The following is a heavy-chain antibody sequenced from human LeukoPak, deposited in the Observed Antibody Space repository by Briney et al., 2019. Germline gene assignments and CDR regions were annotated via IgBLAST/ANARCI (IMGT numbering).Heavy chain of an antibody. J-gene: IGHJ4*02. Sequence: SLTLTCVVSGFTFSSYGLHWVRQPPGKGLEWVGVITYDGSTNYYAASVKGRFTSSRDNSKNTLYLQMISLSAEDTAVYYFAKRGYYYDSSGYYSRTYFDYWGQGTLVIVSS. V-gene: IGHV3-30*18. D-gene: IGHD3-22*01. CDR1: GFTFSSYG. CDR3: AKRGYYYDSSGYYSRTYFDY. CDR2: ITYDGSTN.